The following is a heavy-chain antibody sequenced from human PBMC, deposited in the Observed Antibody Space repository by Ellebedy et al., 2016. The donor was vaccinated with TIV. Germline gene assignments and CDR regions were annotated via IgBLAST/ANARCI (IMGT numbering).Heavy chain of an antibody. CDR3: ARGVSMIRGVISAADI. D-gene: IGHD3-10*01. CDR2: IGTIADT. V-gene: IGHV3-13*01. CDR1: GFTFRIHD. Sequence: GGSLRLSCAASGFTFRIHDMHWFRQATGKRLEWVSGIGTIADTYYADSVKGRFTVSRENGEGSLYLQMNSLRVEDTAVYYCARGVSMIRGVISAADIWGQGTTVTVSS. J-gene: IGHJ3*02.